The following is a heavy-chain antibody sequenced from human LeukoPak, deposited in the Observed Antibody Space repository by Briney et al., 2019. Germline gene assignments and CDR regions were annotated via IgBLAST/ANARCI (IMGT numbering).Heavy chain of an antibody. CDR3: ARISGSGYNSRGAFDI. Sequence: KASETLSLTCTVSGGSISSYYWSWIRQPPGKGLEWIGYIYYSGSTNYNPSLKSRVTISVDTSKNQFSLKLSSVTAADTAVYYCARISGSGYNSRGAFDIWGQGTMVTVSS. CDR1: GGSISSYY. CDR2: IYYSGST. V-gene: IGHV4-59*01. J-gene: IGHJ3*02. D-gene: IGHD3-22*01.